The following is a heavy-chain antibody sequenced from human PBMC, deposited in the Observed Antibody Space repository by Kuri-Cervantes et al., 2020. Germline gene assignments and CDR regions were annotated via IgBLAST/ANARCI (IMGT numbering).Heavy chain of an antibody. J-gene: IGHJ4*02. CDR2: ISAYNGNT. D-gene: IGHD2-15*01. CDR1: GYTFTSYA. V-gene: IGHV1-18*01. CDR3: ARVQNIGSGDIDY. Sequence: ASVKVSCKASGYTFTSYAMNWVRQAPGQGLEWMGWISAYNGNTNYAQKLQGRVTMTTDTSASTAYMELRSLRSDDTAVYYCARVQNIGSGDIDYWGQGTLVTVSS.